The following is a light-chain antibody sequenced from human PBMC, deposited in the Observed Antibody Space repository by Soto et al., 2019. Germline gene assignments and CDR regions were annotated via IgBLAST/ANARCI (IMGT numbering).Light chain of an antibody. Sequence: QSVLTQPPSVSAAPGQKVTISCSGSSSNIENNYVSWYQQLPGTAPKLLIYEDNKRPSGIPDRFSGSKSGTSATLGITGLTPGDAADYYCGTWDSRLTAYVFGSGTKVTVL. CDR3: GTWDSRLTAYV. V-gene: IGLV1-51*02. CDR1: SSNIENNY. CDR2: EDN. J-gene: IGLJ1*01.